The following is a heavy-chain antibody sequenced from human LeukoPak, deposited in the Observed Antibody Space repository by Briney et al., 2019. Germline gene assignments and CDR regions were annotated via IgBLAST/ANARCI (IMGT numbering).Heavy chain of an antibody. CDR2: IGDSGGST. J-gene: IGHJ4*02. Sequence: GGSLRLSCAASGFTFSSYAMSWVRQAPGKGLEWVSAIGDSGGSTYDADSVKGRFTISRDNSKNTLYLQMNSLRAEDTAVYYCAKDTSIGRYCTNGVCSPFDYWGQGTPVTVSS. CDR3: AKDTSIGRYCTNGVCSPFDY. D-gene: IGHD2-8*01. CDR1: GFTFSSYA. V-gene: IGHV3-23*01.